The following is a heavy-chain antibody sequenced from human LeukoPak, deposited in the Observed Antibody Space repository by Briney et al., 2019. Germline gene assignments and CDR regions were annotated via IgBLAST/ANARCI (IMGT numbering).Heavy chain of an antibody. CDR1: GYTFTSYD. J-gene: IGHJ3*02. CDR2: MNPNSGNT. Sequence: GASVTVSCKASGYTFTSYDINWVRQATGQGLEWMGWMNPNSGNTGYAQKFQGRVTITRNTSISTAYMELSSLRSEDTAVYYCARFLGPSAPRRRAFDIWGQGTMVTVSS. V-gene: IGHV1-8*03. CDR3: ARFLGPSAPRRRAFDI. D-gene: IGHD3-3*01.